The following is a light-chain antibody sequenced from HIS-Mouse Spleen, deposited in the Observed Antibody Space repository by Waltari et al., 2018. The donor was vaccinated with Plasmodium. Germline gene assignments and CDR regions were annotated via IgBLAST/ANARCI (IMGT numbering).Light chain of an antibody. CDR2: DVS. V-gene: IGLV2-11*01. J-gene: IGLJ1*01. Sequence: QSALTQPRSVSGSPGQSVTIPCTGTSHDVGGYNIFSWYQPHPGKAPKLMLYDVSKRPSGVPDRFSGSKSGNTASLTISGLQAEDEADYYCCSYAGSYTYVFGTGTKVTVL. CDR3: CSYAGSYTYV. CDR1: SHDVGGYNI.